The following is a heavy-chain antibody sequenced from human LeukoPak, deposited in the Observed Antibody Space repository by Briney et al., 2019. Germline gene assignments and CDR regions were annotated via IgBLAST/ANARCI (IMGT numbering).Heavy chain of an antibody. V-gene: IGHV1-46*01. CDR3: ASGIIVVRRVLPYGMDV. CDR2: INPKDGST. D-gene: IGHD3-10*01. Sequence: ASVKVSCKASGYTFSNYHMHWVRQAPGQGPEWMGIINPKDGSTYYAQKFQGRVTMTRDTSTSIVYMHLSSLRSEDTAVYYCASGIIVVRRVLPYGMDVWGQGTTVTVSS. J-gene: IGHJ6*02. CDR1: GYTFSNYH.